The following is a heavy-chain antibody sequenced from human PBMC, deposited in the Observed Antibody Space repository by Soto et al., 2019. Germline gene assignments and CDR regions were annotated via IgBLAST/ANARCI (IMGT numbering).Heavy chain of an antibody. V-gene: IGHV3-23*01. J-gene: IGHJ4*02. CDR1: GFTFSSHA. CDR2: IGTSHTPYYAA. D-gene: IGHD1-26*01. Sequence: EVQVLESGGGLVQPGGSLRLSCAASGFTFSSHAMSWVRRAQGKGLEWVSAIGTSHTPYYAAYYADSVKGRFTISRDNSKNTLFLQMNSLGAEDTVVYYCAMHSGSDQAGRNFDSWGQGTLVTVSS. CDR3: AMHSGSDQAGRNFDS.